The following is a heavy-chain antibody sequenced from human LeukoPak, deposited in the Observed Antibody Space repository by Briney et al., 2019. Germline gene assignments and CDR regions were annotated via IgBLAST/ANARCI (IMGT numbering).Heavy chain of an antibody. CDR1: RYTFTAQY. Sequence: ASVKVSCKASRYTFTAQYMHWVRQAPGQGLEWMGRINPNSGGTNYAQKFQGRVTMTRDTSISTAYMELSRLRSDDTAVYYCARDRGYSSGWYEVGYWGQGTLVTVSS. CDR2: INPNSGGT. V-gene: IGHV1-2*06. CDR3: ARDRGYSSGWYEVGY. D-gene: IGHD6-19*01. J-gene: IGHJ4*02.